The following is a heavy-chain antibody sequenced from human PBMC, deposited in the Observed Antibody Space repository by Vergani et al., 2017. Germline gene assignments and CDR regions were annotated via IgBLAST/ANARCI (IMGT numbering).Heavy chain of an antibody. J-gene: IGHJ6*03. Sequence: EVQLVESGGGLVKPGGSLRLSCAASGFTFSNAWMSWVRQAPGKGLEWVGRIKSKTDGGTTDYAAPVKGRFTISRDDQKNTLYLQMNSLKTEDTAVYYCTTVTNWNYYADVWGKGTTVTVSS. CDR2: IKSKTDGGTT. CDR3: TTVTNWNYYADV. D-gene: IGHD1-20*01. CDR1: GFTFSNAW. V-gene: IGHV3-15*01.